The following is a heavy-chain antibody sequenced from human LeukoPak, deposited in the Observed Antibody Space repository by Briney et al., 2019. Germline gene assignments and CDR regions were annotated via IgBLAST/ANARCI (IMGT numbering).Heavy chain of an antibody. CDR1: AFTFSSYG. J-gene: IGHJ4*02. Sequence: GGTLRLSCAASAFTFSSYGMSWVRQAPGKGLEWVSAISGSGGDTYYADSVKGRFTISRDNSKNTLYLQMNSLRAEDTAVYYCAKDFLRYCSGGSCSYFDYWGQGTLVTVSS. V-gene: IGHV3-23*01. D-gene: IGHD2-15*01. CDR3: AKDFLRYCSGGSCSYFDY. CDR2: ISGSGGDT.